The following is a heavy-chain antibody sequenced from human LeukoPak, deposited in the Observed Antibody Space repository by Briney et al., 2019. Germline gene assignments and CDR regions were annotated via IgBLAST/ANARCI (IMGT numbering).Heavy chain of an antibody. CDR1: GGSISSYY. J-gene: IGHJ4*02. Sequence: PSETLSLTCTVSGGSISSYYWSWIRQPPGKGLEWIGYIYYSGSTNYYPSLKSRVTISVDTSKNQFSLKLSSVTAADTAVYYCARGVDSSSWAPSFDYWGQGTLVTVSS. CDR3: ARGVDSSSWAPSFDY. D-gene: IGHD6-13*01. V-gene: IGHV4-59*01. CDR2: IYYSGST.